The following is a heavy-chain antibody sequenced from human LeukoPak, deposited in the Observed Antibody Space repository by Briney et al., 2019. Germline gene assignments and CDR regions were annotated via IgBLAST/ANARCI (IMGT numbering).Heavy chain of an antibody. Sequence: GGSLRLSCVASGFTFSDYGMHWVRQAPGKGLEWVAVISYDGSNKYYADSVKGRFTISRDNSKNTLYLQMNSLRAEDTAVYYCAKELRGYSYGFDYWGQGTLVTVSS. CDR2: ISYDGSNK. CDR3: AKELRGYSYGFDY. CDR1: GFTFSDYG. J-gene: IGHJ4*02. D-gene: IGHD5-18*01. V-gene: IGHV3-30*18.